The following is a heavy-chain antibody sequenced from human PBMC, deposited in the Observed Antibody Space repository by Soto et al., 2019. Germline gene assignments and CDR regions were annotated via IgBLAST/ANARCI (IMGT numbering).Heavy chain of an antibody. J-gene: IGHJ4*02. V-gene: IGHV3-30*18. CDR2: ISYDGSNK. CDR3: AKDLIGGSLDY. CDR1: GFTFSSYG. D-gene: IGHD2-15*01. Sequence: QVQLVESGGGVGQPGRSLRLSCAASGFTFSSYGMHWVRQAPGKGLEWVAVISYDGSNKYYADSVKGRFSISRDNSKNTLYLQMNSLRAEDTAVYYCAKDLIGGSLDYWGQGTLVTVSS.